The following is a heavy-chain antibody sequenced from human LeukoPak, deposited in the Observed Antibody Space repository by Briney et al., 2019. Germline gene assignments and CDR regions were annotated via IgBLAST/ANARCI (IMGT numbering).Heavy chain of an antibody. Sequence: GGSLRLSCAASGFVLSSTWMHWVRQAPGKGLEWVSTLSAGGTTDYADSVKGRFTISRDSSKNTLYLLMNSLRAEDTAVYYCTKVPSSLAVADQRYFDYWGQGTLVTVSS. CDR2: LSAGGTT. V-gene: IGHV3-23*01. CDR3: TKVPSSLAVADQRYFDY. CDR1: GFVLSSTW. D-gene: IGHD6-19*01. J-gene: IGHJ4*02.